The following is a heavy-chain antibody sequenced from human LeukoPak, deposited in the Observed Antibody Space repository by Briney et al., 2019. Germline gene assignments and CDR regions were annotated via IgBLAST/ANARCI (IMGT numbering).Heavy chain of an antibody. CDR2: IYYTGST. J-gene: IGHJ4*02. CDR1: GDSISGYY. V-gene: IGHV4-59*01. CDR3: ARVVVHGHSDY. Sequence: PSETLSLTCTVSGDSISGYYWSWIRQPPGKGLDWIGYIYYTGSTKYNPSLKSRVTISVDTSKNQFSLELSSVTAADTAVYYCARVVVHGHSDYWGQGILVTVSS. D-gene: IGHD2-2*01.